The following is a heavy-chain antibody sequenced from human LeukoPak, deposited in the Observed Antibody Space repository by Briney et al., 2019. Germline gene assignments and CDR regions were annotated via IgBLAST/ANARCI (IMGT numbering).Heavy chain of an antibody. J-gene: IGHJ4*02. D-gene: IGHD6-13*01. CDR2: IYSGGST. CDR1: GFTVSSNY. Sequence: GGSLRLSCAASGFTVSSNYMSWVRQAPGKGLEWVSVIYSGGSTYYADSVKGRFTISRDNSKNTLYLQMNSLRAEDTAVYYCARDMKREYSSSWYFDYWGQGTLVTVSS. CDR3: ARDMKREYSSSWYFDY. V-gene: IGHV3-53*01.